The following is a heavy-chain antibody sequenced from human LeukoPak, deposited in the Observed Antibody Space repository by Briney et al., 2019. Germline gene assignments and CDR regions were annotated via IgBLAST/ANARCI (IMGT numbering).Heavy chain of an antibody. CDR2: IKKDGSEK. CDR3: ASRTGSSSTFHY. J-gene: IGHJ4*02. D-gene: IGHD6-13*01. CDR1: GFTFSSYW. Sequence: GGSLRLSCAASGFTFSSYWMSWVRQAPGKGLEWVANIKKDGSEKYYVDSVKGRFTISRDNAKTSLYLQMNSLRAEDTAVYYCASRTGSSSTFHYWGQGTLVTVSS. V-gene: IGHV3-7*01.